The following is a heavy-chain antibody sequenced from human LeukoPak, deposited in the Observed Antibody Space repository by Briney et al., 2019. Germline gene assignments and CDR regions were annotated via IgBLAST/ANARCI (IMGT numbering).Heavy chain of an antibody. J-gene: IGHJ4*02. Sequence: SVKVSCKASVGTFSSYAINWVRQAPGQGLEWMGRIIPIFGTANYAQKFQGRVTITADKSTSTAYMELSSLRSEDTAVYYCASSTPYDSSGPAYWGQGTLVTVSS. CDR2: IIPIFGTA. CDR3: ASSTPYDSSGPAY. CDR1: VGTFSSYA. V-gene: IGHV1-69*06. D-gene: IGHD3-22*01.